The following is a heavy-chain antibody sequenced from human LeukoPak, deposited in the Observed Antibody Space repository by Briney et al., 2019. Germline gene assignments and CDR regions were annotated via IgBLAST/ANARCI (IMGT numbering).Heavy chain of an antibody. J-gene: IGHJ4*02. Sequence: GGSLRLSCAASGFTFSSYAMSWVRQAPGKGLEWVSTIGGSGGGTYYANSVKGRFTISRDNSKNTLYLQMISLRAEDTAVYLCAKGSSGWGSFDFWGQGTLVTVSS. V-gene: IGHV3-23*01. CDR1: GFTFSSYA. CDR2: IGGSGGGT. CDR3: AKGSSGWGSFDF. D-gene: IGHD6-19*01.